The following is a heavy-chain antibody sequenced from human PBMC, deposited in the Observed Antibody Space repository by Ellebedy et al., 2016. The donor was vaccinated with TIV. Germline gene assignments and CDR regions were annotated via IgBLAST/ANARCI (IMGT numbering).Heavy chain of an antibody. CDR1: GFTFRSYA. V-gene: IGHV3-30*03. CDR3: ARRLKLRPFDY. J-gene: IGHJ4*02. CDR2: ISKDGVNK. Sequence: GESLKISXTASGFTFRSYAMHWVRQAPGKGLEWVAVISKDGVNKYYADSVKGRFTISRDNSKNTLYLQVNSLRLEDTAVYYCARRLKLRPFDYWGQGTLVTVSS. D-gene: IGHD1-1*01.